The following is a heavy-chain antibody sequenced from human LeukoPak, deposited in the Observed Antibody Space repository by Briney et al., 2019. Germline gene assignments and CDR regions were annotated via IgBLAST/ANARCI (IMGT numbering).Heavy chain of an antibody. Sequence: AAVKVFSKAAGCTFISYDIRWGGRAPGEGGEGMGWISVYDGRTNYAQKLQGRVTMTTDTSTSTAYMELRSLRSDDTAVYYCARDPITATGRRYFDYWGQGTLVTVSS. CDR2: ISVYDGRT. V-gene: IGHV1-18*01. J-gene: IGHJ4*02. CDR1: GCTFISYD. D-gene: IGHD6-13*01. CDR3: ARDPITATGRRYFDY.